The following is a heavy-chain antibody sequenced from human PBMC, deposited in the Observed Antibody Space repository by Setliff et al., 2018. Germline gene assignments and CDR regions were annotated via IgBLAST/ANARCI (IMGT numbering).Heavy chain of an antibody. Sequence: SETLSLTCTVSGGSISPYYWSWIRQPPGKGLEWIGYIYHSGYTSYNPSLKSRVTLSVDTSKNKLSLRLTSVTAADTALYYCARGLHDTSDDYYVGAFDMWGLGTTVTVSS. CDR2: IYHSGYT. CDR3: ARGLHDTSDDYYVGAFDM. D-gene: IGHD3-22*01. J-gene: IGHJ3*02. V-gene: IGHV4-59*01. CDR1: GGSISPYY.